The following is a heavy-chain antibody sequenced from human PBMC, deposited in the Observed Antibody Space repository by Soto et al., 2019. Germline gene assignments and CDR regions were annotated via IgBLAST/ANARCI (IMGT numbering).Heavy chain of an antibody. J-gene: IGHJ5*02. CDR1: GFTFSSYG. V-gene: IGHV3-30*18. D-gene: IGHD3-10*01. CDR3: AKALRLWFGELLVIDWFDP. CDR2: ISYDGSNK. Sequence: QVQLVESGGGVVQPGRSLRLSCAASGFTFSSYGMHWVRQAPGKGLEWVAVISYDGSNKYYADSVKGRFTISRDNSKNTLHLQMSSLRAEDTAVYYCAKALRLWFGELLVIDWFDPWGQGTLVTVSS.